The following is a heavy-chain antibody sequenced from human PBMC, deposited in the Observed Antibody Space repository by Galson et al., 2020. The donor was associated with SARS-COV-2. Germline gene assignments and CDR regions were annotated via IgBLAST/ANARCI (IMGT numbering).Heavy chain of an antibody. J-gene: IGHJ4*02. CDR2: ISYDGSNI. CDR1: GFTFSDYA. CDR3: ARVGANWGFCNC. Sequence: TGGSLRLSCAASGFTFSDYAMHWVRQAPGKGLEWVAVISYDGSNIFYADSVRGRFTISRDSSKNTLYLQMNSVRGEDTAVYYCARVGANWGFCNCWGQGTLVTVSS. V-gene: IGHV3-30-3*01. D-gene: IGHD7-27*01.